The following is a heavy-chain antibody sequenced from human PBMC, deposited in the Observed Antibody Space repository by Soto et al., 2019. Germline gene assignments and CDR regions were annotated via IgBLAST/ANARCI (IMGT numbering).Heavy chain of an antibody. CDR3: ATRGWGYSYSLIDY. J-gene: IGHJ4*02. CDR2: ISAYNGNT. V-gene: IGHV1-18*04. CDR1: GYTFTSYG. D-gene: IGHD5-18*01. Sequence: QVQLVQSGAEVKKPAASVKVSCKASGYTFTSYGISWVRQAPGQRLEWMGWISAYNGNTNYAPKLQGRVTMTTDTASSRAYMELRSMRSDDPAVYYCATRGWGYSYSLIDYWGQGTLVTVSS.